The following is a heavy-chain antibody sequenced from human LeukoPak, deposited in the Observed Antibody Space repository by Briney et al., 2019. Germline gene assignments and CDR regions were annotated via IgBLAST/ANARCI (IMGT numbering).Heavy chain of an antibody. CDR2: IYYSGST. Sequence: TTSETLSLTCTVSGGSISSYYWSWIRQPPGKGLEWIGYIYYSGSTKYNPSLNSRVTISVDTSKNQFSLKLSSVTAADTAVYYCARQRDGDYDYYYYYGMDVWGQGTTVTVSS. CDR1: GGSISSYY. J-gene: IGHJ6*02. D-gene: IGHD4-17*01. CDR3: ARQRDGDYDYYYYYGMDV. V-gene: IGHV4-59*08.